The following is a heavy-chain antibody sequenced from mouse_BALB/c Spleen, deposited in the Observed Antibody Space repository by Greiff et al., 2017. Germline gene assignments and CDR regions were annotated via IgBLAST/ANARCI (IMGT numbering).Heavy chain of an antibody. J-gene: IGHJ4*01. Sequence: VKVVESGPGLVAPSQSLSITCTVSGFSLTSYGVHWVRQPPGKGLEWLGVIWAGGSTNYNSALMSRLSISKDNSKSQVFLKMNSLQTDDTAMYYCAREGGREDAMDYWGQGTSVTVSS. CDR1: GFSLTSYG. CDR2: IWAGGST. CDR3: AREGGREDAMDY. V-gene: IGHV2-9*02.